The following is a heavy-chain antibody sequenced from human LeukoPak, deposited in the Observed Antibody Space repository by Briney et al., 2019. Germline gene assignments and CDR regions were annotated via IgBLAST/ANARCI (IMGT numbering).Heavy chain of an antibody. CDR3: AKVPGYYGSGSLIDY. Sequence: PGGSLRLSCAASGFTFSSYWMHWVRQAPGKGLVWVSRINSDGSSTSYADSVKGRFTISRDNAKNTLYLQMNSLRAEDTAVYYCAKVPGYYGSGSLIDYWGQGTLVTVSS. CDR2: INSDGSST. J-gene: IGHJ4*02. V-gene: IGHV3-74*01. CDR1: GFTFSSYW. D-gene: IGHD3-10*01.